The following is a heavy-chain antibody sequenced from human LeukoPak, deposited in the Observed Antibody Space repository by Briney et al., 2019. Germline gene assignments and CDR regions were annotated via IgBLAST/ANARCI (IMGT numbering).Heavy chain of an antibody. CDR1: GFTFSSYG. CDR2: ISYDGSNK. D-gene: IGHD6-13*01. V-gene: IGHV3-30*18. CDR3: AKDRVRALPTYSSGWYDV. Sequence: GGPLRLSCAASGFTFSSYGMHWVRQAPGKGLEGVAVISYDGSNKYYADSVKGRFTISRDNSKNTLYLQMNSLRAEDTAVYYCAKDRVRALPTYSSGWYDVWGQGTTVTVSS. J-gene: IGHJ6*02.